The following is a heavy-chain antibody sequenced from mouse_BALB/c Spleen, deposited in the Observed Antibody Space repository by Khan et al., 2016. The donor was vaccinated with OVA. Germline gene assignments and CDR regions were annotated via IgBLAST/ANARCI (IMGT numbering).Heavy chain of an antibody. Sequence: QIQLVQSGPELKKPGETVKISCKASGYTFTNYGMNWVKQAPGKGLKWMGWINTYTGEPTYADDFKGRFAFSLETSASTAYLLFYNLKNEDPSTFCCARVGYNGTMDYGGQGTSVTVSS. CDR1: GYTFTNYG. CDR3: ARVGYNGTMDY. V-gene: IGHV9-3-1*01. D-gene: IGHD2-14*01. J-gene: IGHJ4*01. CDR2: INTYTGEP.